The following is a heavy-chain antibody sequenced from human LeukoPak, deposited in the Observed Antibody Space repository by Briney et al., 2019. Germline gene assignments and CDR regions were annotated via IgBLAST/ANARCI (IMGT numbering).Heavy chain of an antibody. V-gene: IGHV3-53*01. CDR1: GFTVSDHY. D-gene: IGHD2-2*01. J-gene: IGHJ3*02. CDR3: ARDRHQGAFDM. Sequence: GGPLRLSCAASGFTVSDHYMSWVRQAPGQGLESVSLIYSGGTTLYADSVKGRFTISRDNSKNTLYLQMNSLRAEDTAVYYCARDRHQGAFDMWGQGTMVIVSS. CDR2: IYSGGTT.